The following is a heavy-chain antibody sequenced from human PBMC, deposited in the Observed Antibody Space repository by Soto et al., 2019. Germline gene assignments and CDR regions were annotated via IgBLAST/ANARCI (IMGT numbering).Heavy chain of an antibody. V-gene: IGHV4-59*01. CDR3: ARVQAGTIDY. CDR1: GGSISSYN. CDR2: IYYSGST. D-gene: IGHD1-1*01. Sequence: SETLSLTCTVSGGSISSYNWSWLRQPPGKGLEWIGYIYYSGSTNYNPSLKSRVTISVDTSKNQFSLKLSSVTAADTAMYYCARVQAGTIDYWGQGALVTGSS. J-gene: IGHJ4*02.